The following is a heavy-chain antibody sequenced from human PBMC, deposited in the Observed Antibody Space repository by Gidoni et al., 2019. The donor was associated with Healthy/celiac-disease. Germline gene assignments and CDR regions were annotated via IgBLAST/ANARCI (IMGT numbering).Heavy chain of an antibody. CDR1: GFTFISYW. V-gene: IGHV3-7*01. CDR3: ARDGSPGGYYDILTGYYRGEGDGMDV. CDR2: IKQDGSEK. J-gene: IGHJ6*02. D-gene: IGHD3-9*01. Sequence: EVQLVESGGGLVQPGGSLRLSCAASGFTFISYWMSAVRQAPGKGLEWVANIKQDGSEKYYVDYVKGRFTISRDNAKNSLYLQMNSLRAEDTAVYYCARDGSPGGYYDILTGYYRGEGDGMDVWGQGTTVTVSS.